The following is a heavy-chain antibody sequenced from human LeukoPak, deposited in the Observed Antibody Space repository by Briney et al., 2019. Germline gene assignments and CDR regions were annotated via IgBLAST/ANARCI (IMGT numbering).Heavy chain of an antibody. CDR3: ATTAGDFWSGYYGGPGMDV. CDR1: GYTFTGYY. J-gene: IGHJ6*02. CDR2: INPNSGGT. Sequence: ASVKVSCEASGYTFTGYYMHWVRQAPGQGLEWMGRINPNSGGTNYAQKFQGRVTMTRDTSISTAYMELSRLRSDDTAVYYCATTAGDFWSGYYGGPGMDVWGQGTTVTVSS. V-gene: IGHV1-2*06. D-gene: IGHD3-3*01.